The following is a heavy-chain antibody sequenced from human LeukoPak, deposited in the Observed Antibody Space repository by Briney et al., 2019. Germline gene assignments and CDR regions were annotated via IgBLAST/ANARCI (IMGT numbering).Heavy chain of an antibody. CDR1: GGSFSGYY. J-gene: IGHJ6*02. CDR2: INHSGST. V-gene: IGHV4-34*01. CDR3: ARGPYYYYGMDV. Sequence: SETLSLTCAVYGGSFSGYYWSWIRQPPGKGLEWIGEINHSGSTNYNPSLKSRVAISVDTSKNQFSLKLSSVTAADTAVYYCARGPYYYYGMDVWGQGTTVTVSS.